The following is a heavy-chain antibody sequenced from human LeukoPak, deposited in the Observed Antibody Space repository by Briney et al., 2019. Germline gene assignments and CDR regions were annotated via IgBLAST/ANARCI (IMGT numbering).Heavy chain of an antibody. Sequence: SETLSLTCTVSGGSISSSSYYWGWIRQPPGKGLEWIGSIYYSGSTYYNPSLKSRVTISVDTSKNQFSLKLSSVTAADTAVYYCARGGHTYHYDSSGYYSFDYWGQGTLVTVSS. CDR3: ARGGHTYHYDSSGYYSFDY. CDR1: GGSISSSSYY. V-gene: IGHV4-39*07. CDR2: IYYSGST. J-gene: IGHJ4*02. D-gene: IGHD3-22*01.